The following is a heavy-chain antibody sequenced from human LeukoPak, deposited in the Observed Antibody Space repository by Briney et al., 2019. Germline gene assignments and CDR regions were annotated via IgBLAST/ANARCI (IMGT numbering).Heavy chain of an antibody. J-gene: IGHJ3*02. Sequence: GGSLRLSCAASGLTFRSSAMSWVRQAPGKGLEWVSTITGSGDNTYYADSVKCRFTISRDSSKSTLYLQMNSLRTEDTAVYYCAKDLWERSIWGQGTIVTVSS. V-gene: IGHV3-23*01. CDR2: ITGSGDNT. CDR1: GLTFRSSA. CDR3: AKDLWERSI. D-gene: IGHD1-26*01.